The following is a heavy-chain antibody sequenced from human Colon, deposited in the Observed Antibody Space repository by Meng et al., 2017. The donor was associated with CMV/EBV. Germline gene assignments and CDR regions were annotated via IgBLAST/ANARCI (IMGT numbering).Heavy chain of an antibody. CDR2: IYSCGST. CDR3: ARDRLIGSGTGGLDV. V-gene: IGHV3-66*03. Sequence: GESLKISCAASGFTVSSNYMNWVRQAPGKGLEWVSLIYSCGSTYYADSVKGRFTISRDNSKNTLYLQMNSLRAEDTAVYYCARDRLIGSGTGGLDVWGQGTTVTVSS. D-gene: IGHD3-10*01. J-gene: IGHJ6*02. CDR1: GFTVSSNY.